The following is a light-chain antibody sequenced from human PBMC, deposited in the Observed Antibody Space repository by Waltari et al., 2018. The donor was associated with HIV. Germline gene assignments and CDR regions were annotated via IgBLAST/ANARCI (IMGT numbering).Light chain of an antibody. CDR2: GKN. J-gene: IGLJ1*01. CDR1: SLRSYY. CDR3: NCRDSSGLYV. Sequence: SSELTQDPAVSVALGQTVRITCQGDSLRSYYASWYQQKPGQAPVLVIYGKNNRPSGIPDRFSGSSSGNTASLTITGAHAEDEADYYCNCRDSSGLYVFGTGTKVTVL. V-gene: IGLV3-19*01.